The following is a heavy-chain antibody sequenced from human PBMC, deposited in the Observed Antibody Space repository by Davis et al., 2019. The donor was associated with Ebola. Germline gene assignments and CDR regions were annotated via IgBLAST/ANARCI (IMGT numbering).Heavy chain of an antibody. CDR1: GYTFTSYG. CDR3: ATASGPGIAAPLYYYGMDV. D-gene: IGHD6-13*01. Sequence: ASVKVSCKASGYTFTSYGISWVRQAPGQGLEWMGWISAYNGNTNYAQKLQGRVTMTEDTSTDTAYMELSSLRSEDTAVYYCATASGPGIAAPLYYYGMDVWGKGTTVTVSS. J-gene: IGHJ6*04. V-gene: IGHV1-18*04. CDR2: ISAYNGNT.